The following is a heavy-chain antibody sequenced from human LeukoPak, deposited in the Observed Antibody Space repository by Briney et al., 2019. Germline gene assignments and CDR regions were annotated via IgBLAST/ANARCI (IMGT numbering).Heavy chain of an antibody. CDR3: AKGKDGYNTDFDY. V-gene: IGHV3-23*01. J-gene: IGHJ4*02. CDR1: GFTFSSYA. D-gene: IGHD5-24*01. Sequence: GGSLTLSCAASGFTFSSYAMSWVRQAPGKGLEWVSAISGSGGSTYYAASVKGRFTISRDNSKSTLYLQMNSLRAEDTAVYYCAKGKDGYNTDFDYWGQGTLVTVSS. CDR2: ISGSGGST.